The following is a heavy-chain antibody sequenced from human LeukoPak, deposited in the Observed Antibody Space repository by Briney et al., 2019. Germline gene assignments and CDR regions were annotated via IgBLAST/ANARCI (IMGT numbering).Heavy chain of an antibody. Sequence: SETLSLTCTVSGDSISSNYYYWGWIRQPPGKGLEWIGTIYYSGSTYYNPSLKSRVTISVDTSRNQFSLKLSSVTAADTAVYYCARHLALYDSAPQLGYWGQGTLVTVSS. J-gene: IGHJ4*02. CDR1: GDSISSNYYY. CDR3: ARHLALYDSAPQLGY. V-gene: IGHV4-39*01. D-gene: IGHD5/OR15-5a*01. CDR2: IYYSGST.